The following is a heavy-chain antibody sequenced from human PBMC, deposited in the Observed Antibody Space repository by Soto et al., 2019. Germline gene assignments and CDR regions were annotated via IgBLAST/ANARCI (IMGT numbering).Heavy chain of an antibody. D-gene: IGHD3-3*01. CDR1: GFIFSDYY. Sequence: QVQLVESGGGLVKPGGSLRLSCAASGFIFSDYYMTWIRQAPGKGLEWLSCSSNRDRSTYYADSVKDRFVVSKDNAKNLVYQPMNSLRAEDTAVYFCARAWKIEKFGVISMSKGLDVWGQGTTVTVSS. CDR3: ARAWKIEKFGVISMSKGLDV. CDR2: SSNRDRST. V-gene: IGHV3-11*01. J-gene: IGHJ6*02.